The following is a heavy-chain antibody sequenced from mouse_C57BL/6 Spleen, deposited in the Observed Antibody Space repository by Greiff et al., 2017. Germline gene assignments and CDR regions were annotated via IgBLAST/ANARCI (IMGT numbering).Heavy chain of an antibody. CDR3: ARQDSNYVFAY. J-gene: IGHJ3*01. V-gene: IGHV1-69*01. Sequence: QVQLQQPGAELVMPGASVKLSCKASGYTFTSYWMHWVKQRPGQGLEWIGEIDPSDSYTNYNQKFKGKSTLTVDKSSSTAYMQLSSLTSEDSAVXYCARQDSNYVFAYWGQGTLVTVSA. CDR2: IDPSDSYT. D-gene: IGHD2-5*01. CDR1: GYTFTSYW.